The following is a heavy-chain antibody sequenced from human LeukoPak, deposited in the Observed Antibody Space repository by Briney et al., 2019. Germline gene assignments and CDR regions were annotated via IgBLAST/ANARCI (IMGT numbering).Heavy chain of an antibody. V-gene: IGHV1-2*06. Sequence: ASVKVSCKDSGYTFTDYYMHWVRQAPGQGLEWMGRINPNSGGTNYAQKFQGRVTMTRDTSISTAYMELSRLRSDDTAVYYCARGYYDSSGYYSIDYWGQGTLVTVSS. CDR3: ARGYYDSSGYYSIDY. D-gene: IGHD3-22*01. J-gene: IGHJ4*02. CDR2: INPNSGGT. CDR1: GYTFTDYY.